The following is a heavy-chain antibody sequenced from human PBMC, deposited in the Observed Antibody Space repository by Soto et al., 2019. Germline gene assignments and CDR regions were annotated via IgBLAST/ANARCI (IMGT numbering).Heavy chain of an antibody. CDR2: IYYTGSS. Sequence: SDTLSLTCNVSGDSIDSGGSYWSWIRQRPGKGLEWIGYIYYTGSSYYNPSLKSRLTLSLDTSNNQFSLQLRSVTAAGTAAYYCARERQLGPSSGRLDFWGLGTLVTAPQ. CDR3: ARERQLGPSSGRLDF. V-gene: IGHV4-31*03. CDR1: GDSIDSGGSY. D-gene: IGHD6-6*01. J-gene: IGHJ4*02.